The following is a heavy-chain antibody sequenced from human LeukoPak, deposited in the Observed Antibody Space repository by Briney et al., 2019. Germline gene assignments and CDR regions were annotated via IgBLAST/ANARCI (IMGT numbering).Heavy chain of an antibody. V-gene: IGHV3-23*01. Sequence: PGGSLRLSCAASGFTFTNYAMTWVRQAPGKGLEWVSSISDTYATTYCTDSVKGRCTISRDNSKNTVYLQLNNLRAEDTAVYFCVRHDSFIPFWGQGTLVTVSS. CDR2: ISDTYATT. D-gene: IGHD2-21*01. J-gene: IGHJ4*02. CDR1: GFTFTNYA. CDR3: VRHDSFIPF.